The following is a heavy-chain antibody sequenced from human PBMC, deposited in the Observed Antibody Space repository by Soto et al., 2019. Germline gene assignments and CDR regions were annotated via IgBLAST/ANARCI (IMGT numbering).Heavy chain of an antibody. CDR3: ARDLGTSYYYYGMDV. CDR2: ISYDGSNK. J-gene: IGHJ6*02. CDR1: GFTFSSYA. V-gene: IGHV3-30-3*01. D-gene: IGHD3-10*01. Sequence: GSLRLSCAASGFTFSSYAMHWVRQAPGKGLEWVAVISYDGSNKYYADSVKGRFTISRDNSKNTLYLQMNSLRAEDTAVYYCARDLGTSYYYYGMDVWGQGTTVT.